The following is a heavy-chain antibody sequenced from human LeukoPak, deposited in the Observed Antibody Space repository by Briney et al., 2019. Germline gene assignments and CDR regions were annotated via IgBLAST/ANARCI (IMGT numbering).Heavy chain of an antibody. V-gene: IGHV1-2*02. J-gene: IGHJ4*02. D-gene: IGHD5/OR15-5a*01. CDR3: ARITRESTTY. Sequence: GASVKVSCKASGYTFTGYYMHWVRQAPGQGLEWMGWINPNSVGTNYAQKFQGRVTMTRDTSISTAYMELSSLRSDDTAVYYCARITRESTTYWGQGTLVTVSS. CDR2: INPNSVGT. CDR1: GYTFTGYY.